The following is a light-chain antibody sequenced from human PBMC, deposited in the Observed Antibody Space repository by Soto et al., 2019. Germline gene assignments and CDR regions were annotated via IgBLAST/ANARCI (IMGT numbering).Light chain of an antibody. Sequence: IVMTQSPDSLAVSLGERATINCKSSQSVLYSSNNKNYLAWYQQRPGQPPKLLIYWASTRESGVPDRFSGSWSGTDFTLTITSLQAEDVAVYYCQQYESTPPTFGQGTKLEIK. CDR2: WAS. CDR3: QQYESTPPT. V-gene: IGKV4-1*01. CDR1: QSVLYSSNNKNY. J-gene: IGKJ2*01.